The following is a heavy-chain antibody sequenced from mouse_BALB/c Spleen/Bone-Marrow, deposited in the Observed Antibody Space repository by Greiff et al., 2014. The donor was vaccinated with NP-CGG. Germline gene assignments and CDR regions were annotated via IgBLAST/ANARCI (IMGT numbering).Heavy chain of an antibody. CDR3: AREDLYYFDY. CDR2: IDPYDNET. V-gene: IGHV1-52*01. Sequence: QVQLQQSGAELVRPGASVKLSCKASGYAFTSYWMNWVKQRPEQGLEWIGRIDPYDNETRYNQKFKDKAILTVDKSSSTAYMQFSSLTSEDSAVYYCAREDLYYFDYWGQGTTLTVSS. J-gene: IGHJ2*01. CDR1: GYAFTSYW.